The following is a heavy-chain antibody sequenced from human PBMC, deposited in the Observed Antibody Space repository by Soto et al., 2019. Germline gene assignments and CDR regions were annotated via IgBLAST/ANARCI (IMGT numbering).Heavy chain of an antibody. Sequence: SETLSLICTVSGASITDSYWSWIRQPPEKGLEWIGYIYFSGVATYNPSLKSRATMSRDTSKNEFSLKLTSVTAADTAIYYCARGDSDLAVSEAAYWGQGTLVTVSS. CDR2: IYFSGVA. J-gene: IGHJ1*01. CDR1: GASITDSY. D-gene: IGHD2-15*01. V-gene: IGHV4-59*01. CDR3: ARGDSDLAVSEAAY.